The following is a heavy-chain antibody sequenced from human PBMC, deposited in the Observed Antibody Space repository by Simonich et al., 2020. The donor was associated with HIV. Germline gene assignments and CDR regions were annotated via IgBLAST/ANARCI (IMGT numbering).Heavy chain of an antibody. CDR3: ARRDRELILYFDY. CDR1: GGSFSGSY. Sequence: QVQLQQWGAGLLKPSETLSLNCAVYGGSFSGSYWSWIRPPPGKGLGWIGESNYSGNTNYKSSLNSRATISVDKSKNQFSLKLSSVTAADTAIYYCARRDRELILYFDYWGQGNLVTVSS. J-gene: IGHJ4*02. V-gene: IGHV4-34*01. D-gene: IGHD3-3*01. CDR2: SNYSGNT.